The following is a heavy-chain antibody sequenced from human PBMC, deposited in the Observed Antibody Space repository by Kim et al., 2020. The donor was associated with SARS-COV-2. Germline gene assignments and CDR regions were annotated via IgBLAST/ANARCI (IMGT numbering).Heavy chain of an antibody. D-gene: IGHD3-10*01. V-gene: IGHV1-69*13. J-gene: IGHJ3*02. Sequence: SVKVSCKASGGTFSSYAISWVRQAPGQGLEWMGGIIPIFGTANYAQKFQGRVTITADESTSTAYMELSSLRSEDTAVYYCAREGGSGSYPFDIWGQGTMVTVSS. CDR2: IIPIFGTA. CDR3: AREGGSGSYPFDI. CDR1: GGTFSSYA.